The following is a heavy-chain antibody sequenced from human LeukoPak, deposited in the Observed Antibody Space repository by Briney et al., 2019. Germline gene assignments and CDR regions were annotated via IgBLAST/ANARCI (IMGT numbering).Heavy chain of an antibody. Sequence: SETLSLTCTVSGVSISSGGYYWSWIRQHPGKGLEWIGYIYYSGSTYHNPSLKGRVTISVDTSKNQFSLKLSSVNAADTAVYYCARAYYGDTGYNFDYWGQGTLVTVSS. CDR3: ARAYYGDTGYNFDY. CDR1: GVSISSGGYY. V-gene: IGHV4-31*03. D-gene: IGHD4-17*01. J-gene: IGHJ4*02. CDR2: IYYSGST.